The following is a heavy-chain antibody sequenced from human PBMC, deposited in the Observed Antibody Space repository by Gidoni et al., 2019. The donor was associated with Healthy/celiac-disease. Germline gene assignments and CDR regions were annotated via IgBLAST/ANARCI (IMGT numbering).Heavy chain of an antibody. CDR3: ASILTGTTSACFDY. V-gene: IGHV4-39*01. J-gene: IGHJ4*02. CDR2: IYYSGST. CDR1: GGSISSSSYY. Sequence: QLQLQESGPGLVKPSETLSLTCTVSGGSISSSSYYWGWIRQPPGKGLEWIGSIYYSGSTYYNPSLKSRVTISVDTSKNQFSLKLSSVTAADTAVYYCASILTGTTSACFDYWGQGTLVTVSS. D-gene: IGHD1-7*01.